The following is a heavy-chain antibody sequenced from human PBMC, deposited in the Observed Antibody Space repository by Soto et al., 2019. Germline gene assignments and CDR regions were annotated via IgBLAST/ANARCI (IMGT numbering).Heavy chain of an antibody. CDR2: IYHSGST. J-gene: IGHJ4*02. CDR1: GGSISSGGYS. Sequence: QLQLQESGSGLVKPSQTLSLTCAVSGGSISSGGYSWSWIRQPPGKGLEWIGYIYHSGSTYYNPSLKSRVTIAVDRSKNQFPLKLSSVTAADTAVYYCARGGYGGNSGPFDYWGQGTLVTVSS. CDR3: ARGGYGGNSGPFDY. V-gene: IGHV4-30-2*01. D-gene: IGHD4-17*01.